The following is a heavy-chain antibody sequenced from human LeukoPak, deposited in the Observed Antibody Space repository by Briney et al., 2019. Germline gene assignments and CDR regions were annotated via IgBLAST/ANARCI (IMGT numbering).Heavy chain of an antibody. V-gene: IGHV1-69*04. Sequence: SVKVSCKASGGTFSSYAISWVRQAPGQGLEWMGRIIPILGIANYAQKFQGRVTITADKSTSTAYMELSSLRSEDTAVYYCAREYYYDSSGYYPFDYWGQGTLVTVSS. J-gene: IGHJ4*02. CDR1: GGTFSSYA. D-gene: IGHD3-22*01. CDR2: IIPILGIA. CDR3: AREYYYDSSGYYPFDY.